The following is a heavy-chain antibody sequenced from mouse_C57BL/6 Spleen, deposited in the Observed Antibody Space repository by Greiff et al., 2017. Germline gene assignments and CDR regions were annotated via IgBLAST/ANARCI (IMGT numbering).Heavy chain of an antibody. Sequence: QVQLQQPGAELVKPGASVKVSCKASGYTFTSYWMHWVKQRPGQGLEWIGRIHPSDSDTNYNQKFKGKATLTVDKSSSTAYMQLSSLTSEDSAVDDCAILYDYDDGFDYWGQGTTLTVSS. CDR3: AILYDYDDGFDY. D-gene: IGHD2-4*01. CDR1: GYTFTSYW. V-gene: IGHV1-74*01. CDR2: IHPSDSDT. J-gene: IGHJ2*01.